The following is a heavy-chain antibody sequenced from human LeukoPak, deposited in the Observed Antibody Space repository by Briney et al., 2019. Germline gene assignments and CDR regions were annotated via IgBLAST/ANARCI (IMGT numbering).Heavy chain of an antibody. CDR1: GGTLSSYA. J-gene: IGHJ5*02. CDR3: ARVQWELQNNWFDP. CDR2: IIPIFGTA. D-gene: IGHD1-26*01. Sequence: SVKVACKASGGTLSSYAISWVRQAPGQGLEWMGGIIPIFGTANYAQKFQGRVTITADESTSTAYMELSSLRSEDTAVYSCARVQWELQNNWFDPWGQGTLVTVSS. V-gene: IGHV1-69*01.